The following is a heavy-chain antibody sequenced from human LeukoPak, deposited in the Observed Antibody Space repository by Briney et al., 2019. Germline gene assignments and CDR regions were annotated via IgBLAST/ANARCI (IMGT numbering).Heavy chain of an antibody. Sequence: PGGSLRLSCAASGFTFSSYAMSWVRQAPGKGLEWVSAISGSGGSTYYADSVKGRFTISRDNSKNTLYLQMNSLRAEDTAVYYCAKDNTQYQLLWWAFDIWGQGTMVTVSS. CDR2: ISGSGGST. J-gene: IGHJ3*02. D-gene: IGHD2-2*01. CDR3: AKDNTQYQLLWWAFDI. CDR1: GFTFSSYA. V-gene: IGHV3-23*01.